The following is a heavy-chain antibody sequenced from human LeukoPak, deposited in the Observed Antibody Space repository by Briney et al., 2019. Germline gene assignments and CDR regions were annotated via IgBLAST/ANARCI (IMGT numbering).Heavy chain of an antibody. V-gene: IGHV4-34*01. J-gene: IGHJ5*02. CDR2: VSHSGSS. CDR3: ARGIFYGGRNQYIWLDL. D-gene: IGHD4-23*01. Sequence: SETLSLTCAVYGGSFRGFFWSWIRQAPGNGLEWIGEVSHSGSSNYNPSLKSRINISLDTSKSQFSLRLTSVTAADTAVYYCARGIFYGGRNQYIWLDLWGQGTLVTVSS. CDR1: GGSFRGFF.